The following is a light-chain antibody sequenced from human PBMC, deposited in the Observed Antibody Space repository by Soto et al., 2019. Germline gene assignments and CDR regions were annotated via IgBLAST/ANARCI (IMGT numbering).Light chain of an antibody. Sequence: DIQMTQSPSSLSASVGDRVTFTCRASQNINNYLNWYQHKPGKAPKLLISAASRLQSGVPPRFSGSGSGTDFTLTINSLRPEDFASYYCQQSYSSSPITFGPGTRLEIK. V-gene: IGKV1-39*01. CDR3: QQSYSSSPIT. J-gene: IGKJ5*01. CDR1: QNINNY. CDR2: AAS.